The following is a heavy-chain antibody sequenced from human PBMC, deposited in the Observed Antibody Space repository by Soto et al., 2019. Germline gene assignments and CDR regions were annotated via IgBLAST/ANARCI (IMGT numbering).Heavy chain of an antibody. D-gene: IGHD3-22*01. CDR2: IYWNDNK. CDR3: THAGHYYGGKSFPFDY. CDR1: GFSLATDEEG. Sequence: TLKESGPMLVKPTQTLTLTCTFSGFSLATDEEGVGCIRQPPGKALEWLALIYWNDNKHYSPSLKRRLTITRDASINQVVLTSNNIDPVDTATYYCTHAGHYYGGKSFPFDYCGPGTRVTVSS. J-gene: IGHJ4*02. V-gene: IGHV2-5*01.